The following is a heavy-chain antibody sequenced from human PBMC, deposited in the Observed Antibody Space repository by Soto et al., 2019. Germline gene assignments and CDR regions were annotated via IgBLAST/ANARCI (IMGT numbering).Heavy chain of an antibody. Sequence: EVQLLESGGGLVQPGGTLRLSCAASGFTFNNYAMTWVRQAPGKGLEWVSAISGSGDTTSYADSVKGRFTVSRNGSKNTLYLQMSSLRAEDTALYYCAKGRSGSGSLHPGVDFCGQGTLVTVSS. D-gene: IGHD3-10*01. CDR1: GFTFNNYA. V-gene: IGHV3-23*01. J-gene: IGHJ4*02. CDR2: ISGSGDTT. CDR3: AKGRSGSGSLHPGVDF.